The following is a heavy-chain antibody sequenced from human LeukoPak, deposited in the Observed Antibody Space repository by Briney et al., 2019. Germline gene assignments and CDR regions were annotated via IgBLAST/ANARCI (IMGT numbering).Heavy chain of an antibody. V-gene: IGHV3-30*04. CDR1: GFTFSNFA. Sequence: GGSLRLSCAASGFTFSNFAMHWVRQAPGEGLEWVAVISYDGSNKYYADSVKGRFTISRDNAKNSLYLQMNSLRAEDTAVYYCASTGVHPPQPYF. CDR3: ASTGVHPPQPYF. J-gene: IGHJ4*01. D-gene: IGHD1-14*01. CDR2: ISYDGSNK.